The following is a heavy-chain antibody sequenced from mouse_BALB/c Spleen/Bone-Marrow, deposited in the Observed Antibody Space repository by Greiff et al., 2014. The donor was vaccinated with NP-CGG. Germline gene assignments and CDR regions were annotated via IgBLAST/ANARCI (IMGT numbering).Heavy chain of an antibody. V-gene: IGHV4-1*02. CDR2: INPDSSTI. CDR1: GFDFSRYW. Sequence: VQLKESGGGLVQPGGSLKLSCAASGFDFSRYWMSWVRQAPGKGLEWIGEINPDSSTINYTPSLKGKFIISRDNAKNTLYLQMSKVRSEDTALYYCARPRGNYAMDYWGQGTSVTVSS. CDR3: ARPRGNYAMDY. J-gene: IGHJ4*01.